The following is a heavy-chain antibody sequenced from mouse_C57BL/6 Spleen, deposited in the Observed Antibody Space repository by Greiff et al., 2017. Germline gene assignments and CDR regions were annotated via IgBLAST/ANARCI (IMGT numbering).Heavy chain of an antibody. V-gene: IGHV5-6*01. CDR1: GFTFSSYG. D-gene: IGHD2-4*01. J-gene: IGHJ2*01. CDR3: ARHSGYDYDYFDY. Sequence: EVKLVESGGDLVKPGGSLKLSCAASGFTFSSYGMSWVRQTPGKRLEWVGTISSGGSYTYYPDRVKGRSTISRDNAKNTLYLQMSSLKSEDTAVYYCARHSGYDYDYFDYWGQGTTLTVSS. CDR2: ISSGGSYT.